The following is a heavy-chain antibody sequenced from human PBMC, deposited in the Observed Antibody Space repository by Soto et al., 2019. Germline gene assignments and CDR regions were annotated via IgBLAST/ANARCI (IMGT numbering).Heavy chain of an antibody. CDR1: GGSISSSSFY. CDR2: IYYSGST. CDR3: ARHSLYYFDY. J-gene: IGHJ4*02. V-gene: IGHV4-39*01. Sequence: SETLSLTCTVSGGSISSSSFYWGWIRQPPGKGLEWIGSIYYSGSTYYNPSLKSRVTISVDTSKNQFSLKLSSVTAADTAVYYCARHSLYYFDYWGQGTLVTVSS.